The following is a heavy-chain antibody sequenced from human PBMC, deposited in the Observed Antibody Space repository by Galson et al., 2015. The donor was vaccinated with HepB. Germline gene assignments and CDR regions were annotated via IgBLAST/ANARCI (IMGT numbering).Heavy chain of an antibody. D-gene: IGHD3-16*02. CDR3: AKDPVGVIVINWFDP. Sequence: SLRLSCAASGFTFSSYAMSWVRQAPGKGLEWVSAISGSGGSTYYADSVKGRFTISRDTSKNTLYLQMNSLRAEDTAVYYCAKDPVGVIVINWFDPWGQGTLVTVSS. CDR2: ISGSGGST. V-gene: IGHV3-23*01. CDR1: GFTFSSYA. J-gene: IGHJ5*02.